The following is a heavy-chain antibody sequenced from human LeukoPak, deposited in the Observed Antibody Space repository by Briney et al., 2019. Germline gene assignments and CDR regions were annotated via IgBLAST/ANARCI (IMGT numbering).Heavy chain of an antibody. Sequence: SVKVSCKASGGTFSSYTISWVRQAPGQGLEWMGRIIPTLGIANYAQKFQGRVTITADKSTSTAYMELSSLRSEDTAVYYCARYQYYYDSSGYPVDYWGQGTLVTVSS. V-gene: IGHV1-69*02. CDR3: ARYQYYYDSSGYPVDY. D-gene: IGHD3-22*01. CDR2: IIPTLGIA. CDR1: GGTFSSYT. J-gene: IGHJ4*02.